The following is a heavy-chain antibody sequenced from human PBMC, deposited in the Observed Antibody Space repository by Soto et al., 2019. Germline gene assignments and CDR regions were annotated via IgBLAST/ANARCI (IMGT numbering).Heavy chain of an antibody. Sequence: EVQLVESGGGLVQPGGSLRLSCTASGFIVSNTYVNWVRQAPGKGLEWVSVISNRGDTHYADSVRGRFSLSRDISDNTLHLQMDNLRVEDTAVYYCAREPRYCRGGSCSITGDADDIWCQGKMVTVSS. CDR1: GFIVSNTY. CDR2: ISNRGDT. J-gene: IGHJ3*02. D-gene: IGHD2-15*01. CDR3: AREPRYCRGGSCSITGDADDI. V-gene: IGHV3-66*01.